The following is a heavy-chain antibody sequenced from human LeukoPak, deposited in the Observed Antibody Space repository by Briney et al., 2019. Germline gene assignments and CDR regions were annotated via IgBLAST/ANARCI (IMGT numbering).Heavy chain of an antibody. J-gene: IGHJ6*03. V-gene: IGHV4-34*01. D-gene: IGHD1-1*01. CDR2: VNHRGSA. Sequence: SETLSLTCAVSGGSLSGYYWSWIRQSPGKGLEWMVEVNHRGSAHYNPSLKSRVTISLDTSKNQFSLTMNFVTAADTSMYFCARGNSGGAFGDFYYFMDVWGKGTTVSVSS. CDR1: GGSLSGYY. CDR3: ARGNSGGAFGDFYYFMDV.